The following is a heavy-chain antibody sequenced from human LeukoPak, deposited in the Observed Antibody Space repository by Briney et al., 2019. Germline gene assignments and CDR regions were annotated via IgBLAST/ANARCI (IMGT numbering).Heavy chain of an antibody. CDR3: ASAAVGTGDYFDY. CDR1: GFTFSSYS. D-gene: IGHD6-13*01. V-gene: IGHV3-21*01. J-gene: IGHJ4*02. Sequence: PGGSLRLSCAASGFTFSSYSMNWVRQAPGKGLEWVSSISSSSSYIYHADSLKGRFTISRDNAKNSLYLQMNSLRAEDTAVYYCASAAVGTGDYFDYWGQGTLVTVSS. CDR2: ISSSSSYI.